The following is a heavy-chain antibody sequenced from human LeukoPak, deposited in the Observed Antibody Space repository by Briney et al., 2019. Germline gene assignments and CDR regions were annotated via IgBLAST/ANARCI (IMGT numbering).Heavy chain of an antibody. CDR3: ARDYGYYFDY. CDR2: IYPGDSDI. J-gene: IGHJ4*02. D-gene: IGHD4-17*01. Sequence: GESLKISCKGSGYSFTTYWIGWVRQMPGKGLEWMGIIYPGDSDIRYSPSFQGHVTISVDKSITTAYLQWSSLKASDTAMYYCARDYGYYFDYWGQGTLVTVSS. V-gene: IGHV5-51*01. CDR1: GYSFTTYW.